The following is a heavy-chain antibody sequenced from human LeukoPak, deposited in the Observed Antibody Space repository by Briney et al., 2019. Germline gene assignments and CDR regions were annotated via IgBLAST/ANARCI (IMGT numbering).Heavy chain of an antibody. D-gene: IGHD3-16*02. CDR3: ARHWGLYDYVWGSYRHFDY. CDR2: INHSGST. CDR1: GGSFSGYY. V-gene: IGHV4-34*01. J-gene: IGHJ4*02. Sequence: PSETLSLTCAVYGGSFSGYYWSWIRQPPGKGLEWIGEINHSGSTNYNPSLKSRVTISVDMSKNQFSLKLSSVTAADTAVYYCARHWGLYDYVWGSYRHFDYWGQGTLVTVSS.